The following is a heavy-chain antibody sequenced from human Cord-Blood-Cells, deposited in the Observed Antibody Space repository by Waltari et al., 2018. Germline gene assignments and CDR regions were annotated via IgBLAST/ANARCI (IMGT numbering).Heavy chain of an antibody. D-gene: IGHD3-3*01. V-gene: IGHV4-34*01. CDR1: GGSFSGYY. Sequence: QVQLQQWGAGLLKPSETLSLTCAVYGGSFSGYYWSWIRQPPGKGLEWIGEINHNGSTNYNPSLKSRVTISVDTSKNQFSLKLSSVTAADTAVYYCARGLGFLEWLYYYYYMDVWGKGTTVTVSS. CDR2: INHNGST. J-gene: IGHJ6*03. CDR3: ARGLGFLEWLYYYYYMDV.